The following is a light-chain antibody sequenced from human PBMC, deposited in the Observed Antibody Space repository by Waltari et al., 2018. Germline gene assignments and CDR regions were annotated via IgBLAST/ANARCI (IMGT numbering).Light chain of an antibody. V-gene: IGLV1-36*01. Sequence: QSVLTQTPSVSEAPRQRVTISCSGSRSNIGNNDVNWYQQVPGKAPKLLVFADDLLPSGFSDRFSGSKSGTSASLAISGLRSEDEGVYFCAAWDDSLKGVLFGGGTKLTVL. CDR2: ADD. CDR3: AAWDDSLKGVL. J-gene: IGLJ2*01. CDR1: RSNIGNND.